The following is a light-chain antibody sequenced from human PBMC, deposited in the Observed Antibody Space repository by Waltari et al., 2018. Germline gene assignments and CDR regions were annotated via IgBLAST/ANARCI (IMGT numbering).Light chain of an antibody. Sequence: QSVLTQPASVSGSPGQSITISCTGTSSDVGGYDYVSWYQQSPGKAPKLIIYDVVKRPSGVCTRFSASKSDNTASLTISGLQAEDEGDYYCCSYKRGATWVFGGGTALTVL. CDR1: SSDVGGYDY. J-gene: IGLJ3*02. CDR3: CSYKRGATWV. CDR2: DVV. V-gene: IGLV2-14*03.